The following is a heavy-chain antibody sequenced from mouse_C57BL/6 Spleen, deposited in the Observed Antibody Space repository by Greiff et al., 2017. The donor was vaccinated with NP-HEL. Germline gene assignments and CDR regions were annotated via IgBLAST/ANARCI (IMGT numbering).Heavy chain of an antibody. D-gene: IGHD2-5*01. Sequence: QVQLQQPGAELVKPGASVKLSCKASGYNFTSYWMHWVKQRPGRGLEWIGRIDPNSGGTKYNEKFKSKATLTVDKPSSTAYMQLSSLTSEDSAVDYCARRDSNYGDFDYWGQGTTLTVSS. CDR3: ARRDSNYGDFDY. CDR2: IDPNSGGT. J-gene: IGHJ2*01. CDR1: GYNFTSYW. V-gene: IGHV1-72*01.